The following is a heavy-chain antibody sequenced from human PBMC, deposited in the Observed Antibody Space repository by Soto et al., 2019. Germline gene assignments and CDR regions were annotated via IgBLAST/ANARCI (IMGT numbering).Heavy chain of an antibody. Sequence: PGGSLRLSCAASGFTFSSYAMHWVRQAPGKGLEWVAFISYDGSNKYYADSVKGRFTISRDNSKNTLYLQMNSLRAEDTAVYYCARLGTIVLAPAASENPYNWFDPWGLGT. CDR1: GFTFSSYA. V-gene: IGHV3-30-3*01. D-gene: IGHD2-2*01. CDR2: ISYDGSNK. J-gene: IGHJ5*02. CDR3: ARLGTIVLAPAASENPYNWFDP.